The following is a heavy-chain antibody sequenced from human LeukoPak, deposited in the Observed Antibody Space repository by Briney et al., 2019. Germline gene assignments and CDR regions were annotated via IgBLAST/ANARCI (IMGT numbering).Heavy chain of an antibody. Sequence: PGGSLRLSCAASGFTFSSYGMHWVRQAPGKGLEWVAFIRYDGSNKYYADSVKGRFTISRDNSKNTLYLQMNSLRAEDTAVYYCAKVLQLERHDWFDPWGQGTLVTVSS. V-gene: IGHV3-30*02. J-gene: IGHJ5*02. D-gene: IGHD1-1*01. CDR2: IRYDGSNK. CDR1: GFTFSSYG. CDR3: AKVLQLERHDWFDP.